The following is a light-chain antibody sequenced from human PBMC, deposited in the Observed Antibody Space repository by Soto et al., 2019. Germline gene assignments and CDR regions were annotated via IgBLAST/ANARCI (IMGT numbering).Light chain of an antibody. CDR1: QGISSA. J-gene: IGKJ2*01. CDR3: QQFNNYPYT. CDR2: DAS. Sequence: AIQLTQSPSSLSASVGDRVTITCRASQGISSALAWYQQKPGKAPKLLIYDASSLKSGVPSRFSGSGSGTDFTLTISSLQPEDFATYYCQQFNNYPYTFGQGTKLEIK. V-gene: IGKV1D-13*01.